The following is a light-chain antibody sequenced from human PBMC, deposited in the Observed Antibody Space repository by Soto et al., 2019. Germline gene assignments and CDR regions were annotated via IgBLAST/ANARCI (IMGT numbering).Light chain of an antibody. Sequence: DIQMTQSPSTLSASVGDRVIITCRASQDISRWLAWYQQKPGRAPQLLIYATSNLQSGVPSRFSGSGSGTDFTLTISNLHPEDFATYYCQQANTFPHTLGEGTKVDIK. CDR3: QQANTFPHT. J-gene: IGKJ4*01. CDR1: QDISRW. CDR2: ATS. V-gene: IGKV1-12*01.